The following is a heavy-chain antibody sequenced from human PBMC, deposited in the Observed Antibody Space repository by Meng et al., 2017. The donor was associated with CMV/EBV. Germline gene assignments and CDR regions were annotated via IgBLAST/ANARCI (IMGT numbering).Heavy chain of an antibody. CDR2: IKSKTDGGTT. J-gene: IGHJ4*02. CDR1: GFTFSNAW. CDR3: TTVYVGATTLGDY. V-gene: IGHV3-15*01. Sequence: GESLKISCAAPGFTFSNAWMSWVRQAPGKGLEWVGRIKSKTDGGTTDYAAPVKGRFTISRDDSKNTLYLQMNSLKTEDTAVYYCTTVYVGATTLGDYWGQGTLVTVSS. D-gene: IGHD1-26*01.